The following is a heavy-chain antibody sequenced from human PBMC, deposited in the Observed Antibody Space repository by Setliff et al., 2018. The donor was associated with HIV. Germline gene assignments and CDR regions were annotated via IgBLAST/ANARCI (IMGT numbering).Heavy chain of an antibody. CDR1: GYIFTNYG. V-gene: IGHV1-18*01. J-gene: IGHJ4*02. Sequence: GASVKVSCKASGYIFTNYGFNWVRQAPGQGLEWMGWISAYNGESHYAPKFQDRVTINIDTSTNTAYMELRNVRSDDTAVYFCTRARRLAVDEYWGQETLVTVSS. CDR3: TRARRLAVDEY. CDR2: ISAYNGES. D-gene: IGHD6-19*01.